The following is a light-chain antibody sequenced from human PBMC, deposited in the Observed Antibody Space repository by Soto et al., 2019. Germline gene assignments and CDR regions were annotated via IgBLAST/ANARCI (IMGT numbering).Light chain of an antibody. CDR1: SSDVGSYNR. J-gene: IGLJ3*02. CDR3: SLYTCSSILV. V-gene: IGLV2-18*01. CDR2: EVS. Sequence: QSALTQPPSVSGSPGQSVTISCTGTSSDVGSYNRVSWYQQPPGTAPKLMIYEVSNRPSGVPDRFSGSKSGNTASLTISGLQAEDEADYYRSLYTCSSILVFGGGTKLTVL.